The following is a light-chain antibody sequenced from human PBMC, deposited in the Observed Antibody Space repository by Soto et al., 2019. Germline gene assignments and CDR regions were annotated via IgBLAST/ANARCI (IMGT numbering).Light chain of an antibody. J-gene: IGLJ1*01. Sequence: QSALTLPPSASGAPGQSVTISCTGTSSDVGGYNYVSWYQQHPGKAPKLIIYEVSQRPSGVPDRFSGSKSGYTASLTVSGLQAEDEADYYCSSYAGSNSFVFGTGTKVTVL. CDR1: SSDVGGYNY. CDR3: SSYAGSNSFV. CDR2: EVS. V-gene: IGLV2-8*01.